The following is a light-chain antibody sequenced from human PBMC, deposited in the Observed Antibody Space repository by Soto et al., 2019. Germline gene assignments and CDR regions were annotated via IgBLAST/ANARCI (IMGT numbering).Light chain of an antibody. CDR2: GAS. J-gene: IGKJ1*01. CDR1: QGVSSN. Sequence: EIVMTQSPATLSVSPGERATLSCRASQGVSSNLAWYQQKPGQAPRLLIYGASPRATGIPARFSGSGSGTEFTLTISSLQSEDFAVYYCQQYNNWTQTFGQGTKVDIK. CDR3: QQYNNWTQT. V-gene: IGKV3-15*01.